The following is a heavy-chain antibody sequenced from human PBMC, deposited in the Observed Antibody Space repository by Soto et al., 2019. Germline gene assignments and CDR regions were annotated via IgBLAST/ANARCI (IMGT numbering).Heavy chain of an antibody. D-gene: IGHD3-10*01. CDR1: GFRFSTIG. V-gene: IGHV3-30*03. J-gene: IGHJ5*02. Sequence: QLRLEESGGGLVQPGSSLRLSCSASGFRFSTIGMHWVRQAPGKGLEWVAVVSHDEGVRYNADSLKGRFTSSRDNPRNTLYLQMNSLRVADTAVYYCVRGGEIGASTWGLRTLVTVSP. CDR2: VSHDEGVR. CDR3: VRGGEIGAST.